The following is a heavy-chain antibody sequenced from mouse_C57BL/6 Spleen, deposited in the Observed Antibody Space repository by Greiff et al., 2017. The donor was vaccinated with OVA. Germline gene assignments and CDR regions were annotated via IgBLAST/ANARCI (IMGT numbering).Heavy chain of an antibody. J-gene: IGHJ4*01. CDR3: ARSGYDYELYYAMDY. V-gene: IGHV1-80*01. CDR2: IYPGDGDT. CDR1: GYAFSSYW. Sequence: QVQLQQSGAELVKPGASVKISCKASGYAFSSYWMNWVKQRPGKGLEWIGQIYPGDGDTNYNGKFKGKATLTADKSSSTAYMQLSSLTSEDSAVYFCARSGYDYELYYAMDYWGQGTSVTVSS. D-gene: IGHD2-4*01.